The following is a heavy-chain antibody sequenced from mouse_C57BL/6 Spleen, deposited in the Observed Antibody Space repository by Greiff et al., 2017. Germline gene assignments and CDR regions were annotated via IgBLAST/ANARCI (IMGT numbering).Heavy chain of an antibody. J-gene: IGHJ4*01. CDR2: ISSGSSTI. CDR3: ARGYSNYEDYAMDY. CDR1: GFTFSDYG. V-gene: IGHV5-17*01. D-gene: IGHD2-5*01. Sequence: EVQLVESGGGLVKPGGSLKLSCAASGFTFSDYGMHWVRQAPEKGLEWVAYISSGSSTIYYADTVKGRFTISRDNAKNTLFLQMTSLRSEDTAMYYCARGYSNYEDYAMDYWGQGTSVTVSS.